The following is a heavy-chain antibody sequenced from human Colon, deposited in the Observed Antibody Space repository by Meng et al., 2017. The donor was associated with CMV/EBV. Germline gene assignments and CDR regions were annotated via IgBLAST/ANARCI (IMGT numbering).Heavy chain of an antibody. J-gene: IGHJ4*02. CDR2: IAGDGRNT. CDR3: MKRFDSESCGFDY. CDR1: GFTFNKYA. Sequence: EVPLLQSGGGLVQPGXSLTLSCATSGFTFNKYAMSWVRQASGKGLEWVSAIAGDGRNTYYTDSVRGRFTISRDNSKNILYLQMNSLGADDTAVYYCMKRFDSESCGFDYWGQGSLVTVSS. V-gene: IGHV3-23*01. D-gene: IGHD3-10*01.